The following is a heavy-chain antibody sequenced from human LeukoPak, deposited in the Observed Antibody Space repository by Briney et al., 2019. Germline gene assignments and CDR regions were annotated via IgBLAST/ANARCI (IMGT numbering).Heavy chain of an antibody. V-gene: IGHV3-30*03. CDR1: GFTFSGYE. CDR3: ARGGRYDSSGYLHYFDY. CDR2: ISYDGSNK. J-gene: IGHJ4*02. D-gene: IGHD3-22*01. Sequence: PGGSLRLSCAASGFTFSGYEMNWVRQAPGKGLEWVAVISYDGSNKYYADSVKGRFTISRDNSKNTLYLQMNSLRAEDTAVYYCARGGRYDSSGYLHYFDYWGQGTLVTVSS.